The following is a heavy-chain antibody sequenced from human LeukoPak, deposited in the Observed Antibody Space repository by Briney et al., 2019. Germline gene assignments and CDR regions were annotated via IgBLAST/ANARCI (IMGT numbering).Heavy chain of an antibody. CDR2: IYYSGST. D-gene: IGHD3-16*01. J-gene: IGHJ4*02. V-gene: IGHV4-59*01. CDR1: GGSISSYY. Sequence: SETLSLTCTVSGGSISSYYWSWIRQPPGKGLEWIGYIYYSGSTNYNPSLKSRVTISVDTSKNQFSLKLSSVSAADTAVYYCARAWRGEYYFDYWGQGTLVTVSS. CDR3: ARAWRGEYYFDY.